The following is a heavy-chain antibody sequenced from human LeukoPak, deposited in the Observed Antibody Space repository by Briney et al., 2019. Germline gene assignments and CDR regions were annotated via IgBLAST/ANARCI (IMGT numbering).Heavy chain of an antibody. CDR3: ARDQPIGYNYGYPFDN. V-gene: IGHV3-11*04. CDR1: GFTFSDYY. J-gene: IGHJ4*02. D-gene: IGHD5-18*01. Sequence: GGSLKLSCAASGFTFSDYYMSWIRQAPGKGLEWVSYISSSGSTIYYADSVKGRFTISRDNAKNSLYLQMNNLRVEDTAVYYCARDQPIGYNYGYPFDNWGQGTLVTVSS. CDR2: ISSSGSTI.